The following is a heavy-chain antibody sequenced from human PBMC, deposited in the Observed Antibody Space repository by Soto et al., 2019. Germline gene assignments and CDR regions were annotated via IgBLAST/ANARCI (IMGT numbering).Heavy chain of an antibody. CDR3: ATYYSGSGSQDYYGMDV. V-gene: IGHV1-18*01. CDR1: GYTFTSYG. CDR2: ISAYNGNT. Sequence: QVQLVQSGAEVKKPGASVKVSCKASGYTFTSYGISWVRQAPGQGLEWMGWISAYNGNTNYAQKLQGRVTMTTDTSTSTAYMELRSLRSDDTAVYYCATYYSGSGSQDYYGMDVWGQGTTVTVSS. J-gene: IGHJ6*02. D-gene: IGHD3-10*01.